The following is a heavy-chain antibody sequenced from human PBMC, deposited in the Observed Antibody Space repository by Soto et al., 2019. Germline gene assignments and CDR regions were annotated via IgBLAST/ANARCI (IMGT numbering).Heavy chain of an antibody. J-gene: IGHJ5*02. V-gene: IGHV1-69*01. CDR1: GGTFSSYA. D-gene: IGHD3-3*01. Sequence: QVQLVQSGAEVKKPGSSVKVSCKASGGTFSSYAISWVRQAPGQGLEWMGGIIPIFGTANYAQKFQGRVTITADESTSTAYMELSSLRSEDTAVYYCVPEFWSCYYDLSNWFDPWGQGTLVTVSS. CDR3: VPEFWSCYYDLSNWFDP. CDR2: IIPIFGTA.